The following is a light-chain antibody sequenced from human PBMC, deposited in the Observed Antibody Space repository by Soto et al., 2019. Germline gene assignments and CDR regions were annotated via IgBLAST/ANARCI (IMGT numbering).Light chain of an antibody. CDR3: QQYGNSPCT. CDR2: GAS. V-gene: IGKV3-15*01. CDR1: QSLDYN. Sequence: EIVMTQSPATLSVSLGERATLSCRAGQSLDYNLAWYQQKPGQAPRLLIYGASARATGVPARFSGSGSETEFTLTISSVQSEDCAVYFCQQYGNSPCTFGQGTKGEIK. J-gene: IGKJ1*01.